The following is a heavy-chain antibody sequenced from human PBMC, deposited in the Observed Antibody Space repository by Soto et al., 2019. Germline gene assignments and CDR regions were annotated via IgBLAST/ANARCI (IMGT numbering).Heavy chain of an antibody. CDR2: INPNSGGT. J-gene: IGHJ3*02. Sequence: XSVKVSCKASVYTFTGYYMHWVRQAPGQGLEWMGWINPNSGGTNYAQKFQGRVTMTRDTSISTAYMELSRLRSDDTAVYYCAREYGSGSYYTDAFDIWGQGTMVTVSS. CDR1: VYTFTGYY. V-gene: IGHV1-2*02. CDR3: AREYGSGSYYTDAFDI. D-gene: IGHD3-10*01.